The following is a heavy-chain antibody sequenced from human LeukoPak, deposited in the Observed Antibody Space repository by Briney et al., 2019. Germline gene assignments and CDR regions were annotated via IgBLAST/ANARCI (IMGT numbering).Heavy chain of an antibody. CDR2: MYLKSGNT. D-gene: IGHD3-3*01. Sequence: GSVKDSSKPPGYTFTSYDIKWVRPATGQGGEWMGCMYLKSGNTGYAQNFQGKVTMTRNTSISTAYMELSSMRSEDTAVYCCARKKPGYYDFWSGYSVDFDYWGQGNLFTVSS. CDR1: GYTFTSYD. J-gene: IGHJ4*02. CDR3: ARKKPGYYDFWSGYSVDFDY. V-gene: IGHV1-8*01.